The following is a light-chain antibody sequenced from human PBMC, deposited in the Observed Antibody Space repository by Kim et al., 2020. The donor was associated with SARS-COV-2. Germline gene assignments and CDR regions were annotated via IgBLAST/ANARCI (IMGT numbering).Light chain of an antibody. Sequence: DIQMTQSPSSLSASIGDRVTITCRASQGISSWLAWYQQKPEKAPKCLIYAASSLQSGVPSRFSGSGTGTDFTLTISSLQPEDFATYYCQQYDSYPRTFGQGTKVDIK. CDR1: QGISSW. V-gene: IGKV1D-16*01. CDR3: QQYDSYPRT. CDR2: AAS. J-gene: IGKJ1*01.